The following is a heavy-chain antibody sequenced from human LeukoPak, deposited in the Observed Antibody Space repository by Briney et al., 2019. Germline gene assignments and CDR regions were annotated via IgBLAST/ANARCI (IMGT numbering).Heavy chain of an antibody. V-gene: IGHV4-59*01. CDR3: ARGIAVAGKVNWFDP. Sequence: SETLSLTCTVSGGSISSYYWSWIRQPPGKGLEWIGCIYYSGSTNYNPSLKSRVTISVDTSMNQFSLKLSSVTAADTAVYYCARGIAVAGKVNWFDPWAQGTLVTVSS. J-gene: IGHJ5*02. CDR1: GGSISSYY. D-gene: IGHD6-19*01. CDR2: IYYSGST.